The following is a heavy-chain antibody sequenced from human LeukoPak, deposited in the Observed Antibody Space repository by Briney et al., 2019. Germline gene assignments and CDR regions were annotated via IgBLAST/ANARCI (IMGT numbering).Heavy chain of an antibody. D-gene: IGHD3-22*01. J-gene: IGHJ4*02. Sequence: GRSLRLSCAASGFTFSSYGMHWVRQAPGKGLEWVAVIWYDGSNKYYADSVKGRFTISRDNSKNTLYLQMNSLRAEDTALYYCARDRDYYDSSGYYYGYFDYWGQGTLVTVSS. CDR3: ARDRDYYDSSGYYYGYFDY. V-gene: IGHV3-33*01. CDR2: IWYDGSNK. CDR1: GFTFSSYG.